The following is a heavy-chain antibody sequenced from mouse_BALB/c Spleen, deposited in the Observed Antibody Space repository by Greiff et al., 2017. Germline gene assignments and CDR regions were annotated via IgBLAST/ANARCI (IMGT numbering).Heavy chain of an antibody. CDR1: GFTFSDYY. V-gene: IGHV5-4*02. J-gene: IGHJ3*01. CDR3: ARGGLLWGFAY. CDR2: ISDGGSYT. Sequence: DVMLVESGGGLVKPGGSLKLSCAASGFTFSDYYMYWVRQTPEKRLEWVATISDGGSYTYYPDSVKGRFTISRDNAKNNLYLQMSSLKSEDTAMYYCARGGLLWGFAYWGQGTLVTVSA. D-gene: IGHD2-10*01.